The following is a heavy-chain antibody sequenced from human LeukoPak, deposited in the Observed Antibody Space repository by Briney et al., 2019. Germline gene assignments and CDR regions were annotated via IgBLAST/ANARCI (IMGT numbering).Heavy chain of an antibody. Sequence: GASVKVSCKASGYMFARYHIHWVRQAPGQGLEWMGIIHPNDGSTNYAPSLQGRVTLTRDMSSSTVYMELSSLRSDDTAVYYCARAATDFGVTFPATWGQGTPVTVSS. J-gene: IGHJ5*02. D-gene: IGHD3-3*01. CDR2: IHPNDGST. CDR3: ARAATDFGVTFPAT. V-gene: IGHV1-46*04. CDR1: GYMFARYH.